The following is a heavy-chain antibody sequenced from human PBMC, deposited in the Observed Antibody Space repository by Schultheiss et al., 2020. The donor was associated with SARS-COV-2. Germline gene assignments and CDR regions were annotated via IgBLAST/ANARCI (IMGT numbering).Heavy chain of an antibody. CDR3: ARVGLIAAAGTIYYYYGMDV. CDR2: IYYSGST. J-gene: IGHJ6*02. Sequence: SETLSLTCTVSGGSISSSSYYWGWIRQPPGKGLEWIGSIYYSGSTYYNPSLESRVTISVDTSKNQFSLKLSSVTAADTAVYYCARVGLIAAAGTIYYYYGMDVWGQGTTVTVSS. V-gene: IGHV4-39*07. CDR1: GGSISSSSYY. D-gene: IGHD6-13*01.